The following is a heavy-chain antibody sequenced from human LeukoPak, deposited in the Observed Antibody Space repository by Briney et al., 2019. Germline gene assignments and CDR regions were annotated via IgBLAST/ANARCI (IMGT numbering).Heavy chain of an antibody. Sequence: GGSLRLSCAASGFTFNSYGMNWVRRAPGKGLEWVSSISTSTSYIYYADSVKGRFTISRDNAKNSLYLQMSSLRAEDTAVYYCARLAVVAATEDPYYYKYGMDVWGQGTTVTVSS. D-gene: IGHD2-15*01. CDR3: ARLAVVAATEDPYYYKYGMDV. J-gene: IGHJ6*02. CDR2: ISTSTSYI. V-gene: IGHV3-21*01. CDR1: GFTFNSYG.